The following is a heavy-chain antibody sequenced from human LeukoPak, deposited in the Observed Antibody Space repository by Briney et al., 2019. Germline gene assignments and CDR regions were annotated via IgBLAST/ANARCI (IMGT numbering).Heavy chain of an antibody. CDR2: INWNSGDI. V-gene: IGHV3-9*01. D-gene: IGHD1-26*01. J-gene: IGHJ4*02. CDR1: GFTFDDYG. CDR3: AKDVKDTGIYYFDY. Sequence: GGSLRLSCAASGFTFDDYGMHWVRQAPGKGLEWVSGINWNSGDIGYADSVKGRFTISRDNAKNSLFLQMNSLRAEDTALYYCAKDVKDTGIYYFDYWGQGTLVTVSS.